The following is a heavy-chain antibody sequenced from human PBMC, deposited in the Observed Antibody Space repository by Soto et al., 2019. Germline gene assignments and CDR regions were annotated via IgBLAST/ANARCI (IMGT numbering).Heavy chain of an antibody. CDR1: GFTFRSFT. V-gene: IGHV3-21*02. CDR3: TRDASRDSSARGWFDP. D-gene: IGHD6-13*01. CDR2: ISSNSAYR. Sequence: EVQLVESGGGLVKPGGSLRLSCAASGFTFRSFTMNWVRQAPGKGLEWVSTISSNSAYRYYTDALRGRFTISRDNAKNSLHLQMNSLRAEDTAVSYCTRDASRDSSARGWFDPWGPGTLVTVSS. J-gene: IGHJ5*02.